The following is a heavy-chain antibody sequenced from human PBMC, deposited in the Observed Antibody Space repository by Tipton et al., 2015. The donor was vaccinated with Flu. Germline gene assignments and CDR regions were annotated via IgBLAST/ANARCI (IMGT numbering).Heavy chain of an antibody. V-gene: IGHV3-7*03. CDR3: AGDLEAPDFYYGLDI. J-gene: IGHJ6*02. Sequence: SLRLSCAASGFAFSSYWVLWVRQAPGKGLEWVANINEDGSTTYYLGSVRGRFTIPRDNTKNSLYLQMNGLRVDDTAVYYCAGDLEAPDFYYGLDIWGQGTTVSVSS. CDR2: INEDGSTT. CDR1: GFAFSSYW. D-gene: IGHD3-10*01.